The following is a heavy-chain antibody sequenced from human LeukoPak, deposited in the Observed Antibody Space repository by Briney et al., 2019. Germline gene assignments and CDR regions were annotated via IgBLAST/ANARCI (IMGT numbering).Heavy chain of an antibody. V-gene: IGHV3-30-3*01. CDR2: MSYDGNNK. J-gene: IGHJ3*02. CDR3: ARHYDSRASWSAFDI. CDR1: WFNLRNYA. D-gene: IGHD3-22*01. Sequence: GGSLRLSCAASWFNLRNYALHWVHQAPPKGLEGVAVMSYDGNNKFSADSLKGRFTISRDNSENTLYLQMNSLRAEDTAVYYCARHYDSRASWSAFDIWGQGTLVTVSS.